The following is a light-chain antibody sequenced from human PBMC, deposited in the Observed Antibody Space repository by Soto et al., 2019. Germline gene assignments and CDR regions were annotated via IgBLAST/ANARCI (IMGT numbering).Light chain of an antibody. J-gene: IGKJ1*01. CDR3: QQYNSYWT. CDR2: KAS. CDR1: QSISSW. Sequence: IPVTQFRSTLSAFLGGGVTMICRASQSISSWLAWYQQKPGKAPKLLIYKASSLESGVPSRFSGSGSGTEFTLTISSLQPDDFATYYCQQYNSYWTFGQGTKVDIK. V-gene: IGKV1-5*03.